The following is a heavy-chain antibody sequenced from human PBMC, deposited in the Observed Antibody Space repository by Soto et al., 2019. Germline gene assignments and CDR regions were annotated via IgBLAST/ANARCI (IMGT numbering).Heavy chain of an antibody. Sequence: ASVKVSCKASGYTFTSYDINWVRQATGQGLEWMGWMNPNSGNTGYAQKFQGRVTMTRNTSISTAYMELSSLRSEDTAVYYCARVAYVGRSIDYWGQGPLVTVSS. CDR2: MNPNSGNT. CDR3: ARVAYVGRSIDY. V-gene: IGHV1-8*01. J-gene: IGHJ4*02. CDR1: GYTFTSYD. D-gene: IGHD3-16*01.